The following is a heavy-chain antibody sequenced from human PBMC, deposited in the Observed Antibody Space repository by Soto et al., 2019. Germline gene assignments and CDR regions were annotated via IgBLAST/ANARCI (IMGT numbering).Heavy chain of an antibody. J-gene: IGHJ5*02. Sequence: QVQLVQSGGEVKRPGASVTVSCKTSGYTFSNYGITWVRQAPGQPLEWLGWISLYSDGTNYAQKFQGRVSMTTDTSTTTDYMELRSLISDDTAVYYCARVVPGAEAWFGPWGQGPLVTVSS. CDR2: ISLYSDGT. D-gene: IGHD2-2*01. CDR3: ARVVPGAEAWFGP. CDR1: GYTFSNYG. V-gene: IGHV1-18*01.